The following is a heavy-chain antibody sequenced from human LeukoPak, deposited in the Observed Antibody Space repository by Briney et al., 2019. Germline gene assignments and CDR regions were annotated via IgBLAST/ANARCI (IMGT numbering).Heavy chain of an antibody. Sequence: GASVKVSCEASGYTFTGHYIHWMRQAPGQGLEWMGWINPNSGDTNYAQNFQGRVTMTRDTSISTAYMELSRLRSDDTAVYYCARVPLLRAPLDYWGQGTLVTASS. CDR3: ARVPLLRAPLDY. D-gene: IGHD3-16*01. CDR2: INPNSGDT. J-gene: IGHJ4*02. V-gene: IGHV1-2*02. CDR1: GYTFTGHY.